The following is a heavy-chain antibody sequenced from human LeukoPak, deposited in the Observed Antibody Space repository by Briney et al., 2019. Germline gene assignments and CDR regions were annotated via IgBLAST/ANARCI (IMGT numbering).Heavy chain of an antibody. V-gene: IGHV3-30*18. CDR3: ANLGAPGDYVWGSYYLDH. D-gene: IGHD3-16*01. Sequence: GGSLRLSCAVSGITFSTYGTHWVRQAPGKGLEWVAVISYDGVNKYYADSVKGRFTISRDNSKNTLYLQMNSLRAEDTAVYYCANLGAPGDYVWGSYYLDHWGQGTLVIVSS. J-gene: IGHJ4*02. CDR1: GITFSTYG. CDR2: ISYDGVNK.